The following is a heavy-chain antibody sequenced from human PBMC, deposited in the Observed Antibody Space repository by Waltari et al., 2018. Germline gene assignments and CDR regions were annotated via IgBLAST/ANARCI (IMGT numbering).Heavy chain of an antibody. CDR1: GFTFGEFW. J-gene: IGHJ6*03. V-gene: IGHV3-7*01. Sequence: EVQLVESGGGWVQPGGSLRLSCAAFGFTFGEFWMSWVRQAPGKGLEWVANIKQDGSDKYYVESVKGRFTISRDNANNLLFLQMNSLRVDDTALYYCSSMDFWGKGTTVIVSS. CDR3: SSMDF. CDR2: IKQDGSDK.